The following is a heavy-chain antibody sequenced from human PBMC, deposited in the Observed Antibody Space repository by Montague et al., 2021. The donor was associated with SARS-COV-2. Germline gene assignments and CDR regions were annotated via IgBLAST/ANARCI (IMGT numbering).Heavy chain of an antibody. CDR3: ARDSRIVGATGDMDV. CDR2: IKPDGGEK. D-gene: IGHD1-26*01. CDR1: GFTFSSYW. Sequence: SLRLSCPASGFTFSSYWMSWVRQTPGKGLEWVANIKPDGGEKHYVDSVKGRFTISRDNAKNSLNLQMDSLRAEDTALYYCARDSRIVGATGDMDVWGQGTTVIVSS. V-gene: IGHV3-7*03. J-gene: IGHJ6*02.